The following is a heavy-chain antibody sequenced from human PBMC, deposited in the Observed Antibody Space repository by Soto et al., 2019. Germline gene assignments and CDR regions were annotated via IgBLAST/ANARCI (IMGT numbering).Heavy chain of an antibody. CDR3: ARSDGRY. CDR2: IYYSGST. V-gene: IGHV4-59*01. Sequence: QVQLQESGPGLVKPSETLSLTCTVSGGSISSYYWSWIRQPPGKGLEWIGYIYYSGSTNSNPSLKSRVPISVDTSKNQFSLKLSSVTAADTAVYYCARSDGRYWGQGTLVTVSS. CDR1: GGSISSYY. J-gene: IGHJ4*02.